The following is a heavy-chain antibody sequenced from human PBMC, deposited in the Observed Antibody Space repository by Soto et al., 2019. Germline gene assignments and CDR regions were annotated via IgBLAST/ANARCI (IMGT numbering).Heavy chain of an antibody. CDR3: ARGLCGPGTSYGGTHF. J-gene: IGHJ4*02. CDR1: GGSINSGDHY. Sequence: QVQLQESGPGLVKPSQTLSLTCTVSGGSINSGDHYWTWIRQHPGKALEWIGVLHSAGRIYYTPSLRRRIDMSGDTSKNQFSLNLNSVTAAHGAVYYCARGLCGPGTSYGGTHFWGQGTLLSVSS. D-gene: IGHD2-21*01. CDR2: LHSAGRI. V-gene: IGHV4-31*03.